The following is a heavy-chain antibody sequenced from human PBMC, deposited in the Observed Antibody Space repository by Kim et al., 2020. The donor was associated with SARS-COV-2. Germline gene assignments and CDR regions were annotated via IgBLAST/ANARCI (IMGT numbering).Heavy chain of an antibody. D-gene: IGHD2-21*02. CDR2: IYYAGDT. V-gene: IGHV4-39*07. CDR1: GGSVSDPTYY. J-gene: IGHJ3*02. Sequence: SETLSLTCAVSGGSVSDPTYYWGWIRQPPGKGLEWIGSIYYAGDTFYNPSLKSRVTISVDMSKNQFSLKLSSMTAADTAVYYCARVKGRYCGGDCYFAFEIWGQGTMATVSS. CDR3: ARVKGRYCGGDCYFAFEI.